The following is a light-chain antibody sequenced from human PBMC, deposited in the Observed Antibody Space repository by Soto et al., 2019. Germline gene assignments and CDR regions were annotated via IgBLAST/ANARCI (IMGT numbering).Light chain of an antibody. V-gene: IGKV3-15*01. J-gene: IGKJ4*01. Sequence: EIVLTPTIGTLSLSPGERATLSCRAIQPIRRHNCLAWYQQKPGQGPRVLIYGASTRAIGIPARFSGSGSGTDFTLTNSSLQPENYATYNCQQLNSYTLTFGG. CDR3: QQLNSYTLT. CDR1: QPIRRH. CDR2: GAS.